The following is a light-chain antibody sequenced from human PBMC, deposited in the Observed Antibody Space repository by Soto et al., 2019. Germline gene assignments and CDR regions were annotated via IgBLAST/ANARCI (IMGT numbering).Light chain of an antibody. J-gene: IGLJ3*02. CDR3: GTWDSSLSVVL. Sequence: QTVVTQPPSVSAAPGLKVTISCSGSGSNIGSNFVSWYRQLPRTAPKLLIYDNNKRPSGISDRFSGSKSGTSATLAITGLQTGDEADYYCGTWDSSLSVVLFGGGTNLTVL. CDR2: DNN. CDR1: GSNIGSNF. V-gene: IGLV1-51*01.